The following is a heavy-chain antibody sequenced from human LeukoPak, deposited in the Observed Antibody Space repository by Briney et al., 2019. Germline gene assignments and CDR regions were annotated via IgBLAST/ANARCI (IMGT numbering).Heavy chain of an antibody. Sequence: SETLSLTCTVSGGSISSYYWSWIRQPPGKGLEWIGYIYYSGSTNYNPSLKGRVTISVDTSKSQFSLKLSSVTAADTAVYYCAVGGTYGSGSYYYYYGMDVWGKGTTVTVSS. CDR3: AVGGTYGSGSYYYYYGMDV. CDR1: GGSISSYY. CDR2: IYYSGST. V-gene: IGHV4-59*01. J-gene: IGHJ6*04. D-gene: IGHD3-10*01.